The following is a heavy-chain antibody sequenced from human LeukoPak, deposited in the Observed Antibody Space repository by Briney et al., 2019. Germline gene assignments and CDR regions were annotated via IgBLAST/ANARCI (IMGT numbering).Heavy chain of an antibody. Sequence: GRSLRLSCAASGFTFDDYAMHWVRQAPGKGLEGVSGISWNSGSIGYADSVKGRFTISRDNAKNSLYLQMNSLRAEDMALYYCAKARNYDILTPFFDYWGQGTLVTVSS. J-gene: IGHJ4*02. CDR3: AKARNYDILTPFFDY. CDR1: GFTFDDYA. V-gene: IGHV3-9*03. CDR2: ISWNSGSI. D-gene: IGHD3-9*01.